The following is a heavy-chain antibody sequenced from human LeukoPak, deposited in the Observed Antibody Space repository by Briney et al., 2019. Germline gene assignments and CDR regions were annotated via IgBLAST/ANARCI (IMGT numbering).Heavy chain of an antibody. CDR2: IYYSGST. CDR3: ARGGYYGSGNDFRFDP. D-gene: IGHD3-10*01. CDR1: GGSITNYY. Sequence: SETLSLACTVSGGSITNYYWGWIRQPPEKGLEWIGYIYYSGSTNYNPSLKSRVTISVDTSTNQFSLKLKSVTAADTAVYYCARGGYYGSGNDFRFDPWGQGTLVTVSS. J-gene: IGHJ5*02. V-gene: IGHV4-59*01.